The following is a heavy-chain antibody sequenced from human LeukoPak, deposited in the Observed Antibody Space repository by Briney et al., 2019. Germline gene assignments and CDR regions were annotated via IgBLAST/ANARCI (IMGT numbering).Heavy chain of an antibody. V-gene: IGHV3-21*01. CDR2: ISDRGGRT. Sequence: GGSLRLSCAVSGITLSNYGMSWVRQAPGKGLEWVAGISDRGGRTKYADSVKGRFTISRDNAKNSLYLQMNSLRAEDTAVYYCARDTAPILYSSGWNYYYGMDVWGQGTTVTVSS. D-gene: IGHD6-19*01. J-gene: IGHJ6*02. CDR1: GITLSNYG. CDR3: ARDTAPILYSSGWNYYYGMDV.